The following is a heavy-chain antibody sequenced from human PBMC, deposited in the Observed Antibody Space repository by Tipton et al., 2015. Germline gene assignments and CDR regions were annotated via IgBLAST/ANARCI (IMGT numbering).Heavy chain of an antibody. V-gene: IGHV3-9*01. CDR2: ITWNSGNI. J-gene: IGHJ6*02. D-gene: IGHD2-8*02. Sequence: SLRLSCAASGFTFGDYAMHWVRQAPGKGLGWVSGITWNSGNIGYADSVKGRFTISRDNAKNSLYVQMNSLRAEDTAVYYCARFTDYYYGMDVWGQGTTVTVSS. CDR1: GFTFGDYA. CDR3: ARFTDYYYGMDV.